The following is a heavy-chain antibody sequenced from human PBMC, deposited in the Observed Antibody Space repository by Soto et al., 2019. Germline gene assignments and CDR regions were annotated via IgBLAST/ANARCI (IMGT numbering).Heavy chain of an antibody. CDR3: ARNPQLDSNFDY. D-gene: IGHD1-1*01. CDR1: GGSISTSNW. V-gene: IGHV4-4*02. J-gene: IGHJ4*02. CDR2: VYHSGST. Sequence: SETLSLTCAVSGGSISTSNWWSWVRQPPGKGLEWIGEVYHSGSTNYNPSFKSRVAMSVDKSKNQFSLKLNSVTAEDTAVYYCARNPQLDSNFDYWGQGTLVTVSS.